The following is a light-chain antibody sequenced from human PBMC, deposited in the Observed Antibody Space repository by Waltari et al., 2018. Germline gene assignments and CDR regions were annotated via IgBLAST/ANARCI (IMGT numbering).Light chain of an antibody. Sequence: QSALTQPASVSGSPGQSITISCTGTSSDIGAYNYVCWYQKNPGKAPKVMIYDVSNRPPGVSSRFSGSKSGNTASLTISGLQAEDEADYYCSSYTSSSTYVFGSGTMVTVL. J-gene: IGLJ1*01. CDR3: SSYTSSSTYV. V-gene: IGLV2-14*01. CDR1: SSDIGAYNY. CDR2: DVS.